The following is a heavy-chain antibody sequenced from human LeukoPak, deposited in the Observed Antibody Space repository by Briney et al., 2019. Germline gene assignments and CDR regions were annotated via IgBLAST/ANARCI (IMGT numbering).Heavy chain of an antibody. V-gene: IGHV1-8*01. Sequence: GASVKVSCKASGYTFTSYDINWVRQATGQGLEWMGWMNPNSGNTGYAQKFQGRVTMTRNTSISTAYMELSSLRSEDTAVYYCATVDFWSGYYDAFDIWGQGTMVTVSS. CDR1: GYTFTSYD. CDR3: ATVDFWSGYYDAFDI. D-gene: IGHD3-3*01. CDR2: MNPNSGNT. J-gene: IGHJ3*02.